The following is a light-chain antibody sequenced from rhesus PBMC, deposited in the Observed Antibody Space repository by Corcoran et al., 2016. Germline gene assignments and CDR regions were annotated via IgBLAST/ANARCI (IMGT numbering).Light chain of an antibody. CDR1: QSVSSS. CDR3: LQHSNWPRT. V-gene: IGKV3-24*01. CDR2: GAS. J-gene: IGKJ1*01. Sequence: EIVMTQSPATLSLSPGERATLSCRASQSVSSSLAWYQQKPGTAPRLLIYGASRRATGIPDRFSGSGSGTDFTLTISSLEPGDVAVYYCLQHSNWPRTFGQGTKVEIK.